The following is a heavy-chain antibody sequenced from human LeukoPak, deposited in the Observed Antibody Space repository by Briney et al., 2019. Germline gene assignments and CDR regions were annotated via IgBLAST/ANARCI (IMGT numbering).Heavy chain of an antibody. D-gene: IGHD4-17*01. J-gene: IGHJ3*02. Sequence: SETLSLTCTVSGGSISSSSYYWGWIRQPPGKGLEWIGSIYYSGSTYYNPSLKSRVTISVDTSKNQFSLKLSSVTAADTAVYYCAISTYGDYDPDAFDIWGQGTMVTVSS. CDR1: GGSISSSSYY. CDR3: AISTYGDYDPDAFDI. V-gene: IGHV4-39*07. CDR2: IYYSGST.